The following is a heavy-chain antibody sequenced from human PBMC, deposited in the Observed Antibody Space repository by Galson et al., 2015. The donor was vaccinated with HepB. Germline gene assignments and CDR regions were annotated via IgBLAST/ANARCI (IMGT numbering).Heavy chain of an antibody. CDR1: GFSFDTYA. Sequence: SLRLSCAGSGFSFDTYAMNWVRQAPGKGLEWVASLSVDGDITYYADSVRGRFTISRADSRSTLYLQMNSLRAEDTAMYYCVKDRLGELPLVWGQGAMVTVSS. J-gene: IGHJ3*01. CDR3: VKDRLGELPLV. V-gene: IGHV3-23*01. D-gene: IGHD3-16*01. CDR2: LSVDGDIT.